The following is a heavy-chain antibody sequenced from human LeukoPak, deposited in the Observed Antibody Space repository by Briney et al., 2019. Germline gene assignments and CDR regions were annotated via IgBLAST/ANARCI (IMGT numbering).Heavy chain of an antibody. V-gene: IGHV3-7*01. CDR2: IKQDGSEK. CDR3: ARYCGGDCYGMDV. J-gene: IGHJ6*02. D-gene: IGHD2-21*01. CDR1: EFTFSSYW. Sequence: GGSLRLSCTASEFTFSSYWMSWVRQAPGKGLEWVANIKQDGSEKDYVDSVKGRFTISRDNAKNSLYLQMNNLRAEDTAVYYCARYCGGDCYGMDVWGQGTTVTVSS.